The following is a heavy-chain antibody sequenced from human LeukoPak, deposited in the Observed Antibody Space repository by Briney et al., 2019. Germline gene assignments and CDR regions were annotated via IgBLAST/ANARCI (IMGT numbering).Heavy chain of an antibody. D-gene: IGHD3-3*01. CDR3: ARTRITIFGVVHHYYGMDV. CDR2: INHSGST. J-gene: IGHJ6*02. Sequence: SETLSLTCAVYGGSFSGYYWSWIRQPPGKGLEWIGEINHSGSTNYNPSLKSRVTISVDTSKNQFSLKLSSVTAADTAVYYCARTRITIFGVVHHYYGMDVWGQGTTVTVSS. CDR1: GGSFSGYY. V-gene: IGHV4-34*01.